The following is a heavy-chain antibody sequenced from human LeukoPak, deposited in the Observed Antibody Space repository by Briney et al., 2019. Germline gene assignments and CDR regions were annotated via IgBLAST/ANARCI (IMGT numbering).Heavy chain of an antibody. CDR3: ARGGSGYYYWDY. CDR1: RYTLTSYD. Sequence: GASVKVSCKASRYTLTSYDINWVGQAAGQGLAWMGWMNPNSGNTGYAQKFQGRVTMTRNTSISTAYMELSSLRSEDTAVYYCARGGSGYYYWDYWGQGTLVTVSS. V-gene: IGHV1-8*01. J-gene: IGHJ4*02. D-gene: IGHD3-22*01. CDR2: MNPNSGNT.